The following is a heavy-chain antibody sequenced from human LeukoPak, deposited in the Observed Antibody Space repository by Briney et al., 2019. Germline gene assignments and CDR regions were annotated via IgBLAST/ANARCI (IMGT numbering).Heavy chain of an antibody. CDR3: AKAHIAAAGTLYYFDY. J-gene: IGHJ4*02. D-gene: IGHD6-13*01. Sequence: GGSLRLSCAGSGFALKSYSLSWVRQAPGKGLEWVSSISSTSAYIYYADSVKGRFTISRDNSKNTLYLQMNSLRAEDTAVYYCAKAHIAAAGTLYYFDYWGQGTLVTVSS. V-gene: IGHV3-21*01. CDR1: GFALKSYS. CDR2: ISSTSAYI.